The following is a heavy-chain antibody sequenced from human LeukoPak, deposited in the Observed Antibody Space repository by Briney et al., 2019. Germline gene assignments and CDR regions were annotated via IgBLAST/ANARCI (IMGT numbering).Heavy chain of an antibody. D-gene: IGHD3-10*01. CDR1: GYNFASYT. J-gene: IGHJ4*02. CDR2: INGDNGNT. Sequence: GASVKVSCKTSGYNFASYTMHWLRQAPGQSPEWMGSINGDNGNTKYSEKFQGRVTFTRDTSASSAYMELSRLRSEDTAVYYCARSSSGTYHYWGQGTLVNVSS. CDR3: ARSSSGTYHY. V-gene: IGHV1-3*01.